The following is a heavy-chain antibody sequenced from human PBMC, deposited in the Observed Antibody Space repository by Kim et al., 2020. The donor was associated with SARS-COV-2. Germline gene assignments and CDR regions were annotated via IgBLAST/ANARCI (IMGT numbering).Heavy chain of an antibody. CDR3: AKDQTQYCSSTSCYRYYYYSYGMDV. CDR2: IYSGGSST. D-gene: IGHD2-2*01. CDR1: GFTFSSYA. V-gene: IGHV3-23*03. Sequence: GGSLRLSCAASGFTFSSYAMSWVRQAPGKGLEWVSVIYSGGSSTYYADSVKGRFTISRDNSKNTLYLQMNSLRAEDTAVYYCAKDQTQYCSSTSCYRYYYYSYGMDVWGQGTTVTVSS. J-gene: IGHJ6*02.